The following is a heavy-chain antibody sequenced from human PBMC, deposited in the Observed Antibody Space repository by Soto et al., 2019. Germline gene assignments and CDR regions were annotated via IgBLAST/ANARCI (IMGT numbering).Heavy chain of an antibody. CDR1: GYRFSSSW. Sequence: GESLKISCQGTGYRFSSSWIGWVRQKPGKGLEWLGNVYPSDSDVRYSPAFEGQVTISADKSISTAYLQWSSLKASDTAMYYCASRSYYDSSGYVDWGQGTLVTVSS. CDR3: ASRSYYDSSGYVD. V-gene: IGHV5-51*01. D-gene: IGHD3-22*01. CDR2: VYPSDSDV. J-gene: IGHJ4*02.